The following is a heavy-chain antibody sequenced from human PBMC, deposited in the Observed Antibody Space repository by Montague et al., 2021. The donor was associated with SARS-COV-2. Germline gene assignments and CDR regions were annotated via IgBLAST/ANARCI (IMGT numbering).Heavy chain of an antibody. J-gene: IGHJ4*02. CDR2: SYHSGTT. CDR1: GYSINSNYY. D-gene: IGHD3-10*01. Sequence: SDTLSLTRTVSGYSINSNYYWGWIRQPPGKGLEWIGCSYHSGTTXYHPSLKSRVTISLDTSNNHFSLKVTSVTAADTAVYYCARAPYYGPGKPYQFDYWGRGTLVTVSS. CDR3: ARAPYYGPGKPYQFDY. V-gene: IGHV4-38-2*02.